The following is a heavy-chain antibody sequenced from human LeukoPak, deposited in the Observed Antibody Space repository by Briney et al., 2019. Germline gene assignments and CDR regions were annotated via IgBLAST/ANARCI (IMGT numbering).Heavy chain of an antibody. Sequence: PSETLSLTCTVSGGSISSGSYYWSWIRQPAGKGLEWIGRIYTSGSTNYNPSLKSRVTISVDTSKNQFSLKLSSVTAADTAVYYCARGRPETSDRWFGELLSLMYYYYYMDVWGKGTTVTISS. V-gene: IGHV4-61*02. J-gene: IGHJ6*03. CDR3: ARGRPETSDRWFGELLSLMYYYYYMDV. CDR2: IYTSGST. D-gene: IGHD3-10*01. CDR1: GGSISSGSYY.